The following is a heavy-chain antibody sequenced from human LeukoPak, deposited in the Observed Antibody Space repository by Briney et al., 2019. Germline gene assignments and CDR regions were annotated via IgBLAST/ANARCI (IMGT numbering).Heavy chain of an antibody. CDR2: IKQDGSEK. J-gene: IGHJ4*02. D-gene: IGHD3-10*01. Sequence: PGGSLRLSCAASGFTFSSYWMSWVRQAPGKGLEWVANIKQDGSEKYYVDSVKGRFTISRDNAKNSLYLQMNSLRAEDTAVYYCAGDLLLWFGEAGPFDYWGQGTLVTVSS. CDR3: AGDLLLWFGEAGPFDY. V-gene: IGHV3-7*01. CDR1: GFTFSSYW.